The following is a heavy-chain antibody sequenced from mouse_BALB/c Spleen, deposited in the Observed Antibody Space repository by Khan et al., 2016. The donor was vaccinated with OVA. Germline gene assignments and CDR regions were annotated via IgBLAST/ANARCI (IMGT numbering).Heavy chain of an antibody. Sequence: EVELVESGGGLVQPGGSRKLSCAASGFTFSRFGMHWVRQAPEKGLEWVAYISSGSSTIYYDDTVKGRFTISRDNPKNTLFLQMTSLRSEDTAMYYCAKDSSFDYWGQGTTLTVS. V-gene: IGHV5-17*02. CDR1: GFTFSRFG. CDR2: ISSGSSTI. J-gene: IGHJ2*01. CDR3: AKDSSFDY.